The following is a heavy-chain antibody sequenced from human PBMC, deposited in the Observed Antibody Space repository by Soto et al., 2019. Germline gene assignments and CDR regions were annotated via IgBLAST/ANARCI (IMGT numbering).Heavy chain of an antibody. CDR3: AKDVIDYYGSGSHIWYYYYGMDV. CDR1: GFIFSSYW. J-gene: IGHJ6*02. CDR2: IKQDGSEK. D-gene: IGHD3-10*01. V-gene: IGHV3-7*03. Sequence: EMQLVESGGGLVQPGGSLRLSCAASGFIFSSYWMSWVRQAPGRGLEWVANIKQDGSEKYYLDSVKGRFTISRDNAKTSLYLLMNSLRAEDTAVYYCAKDVIDYYGSGSHIWYYYYGMDVWGQGTTVTVSS.